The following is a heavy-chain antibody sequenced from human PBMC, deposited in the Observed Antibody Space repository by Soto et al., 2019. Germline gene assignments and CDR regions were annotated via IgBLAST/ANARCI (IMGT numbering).Heavy chain of an antibody. CDR3: AKDMLGYGPPQEDTFDY. D-gene: IGHD3-16*01. V-gene: IGHV3-30*18. Sequence: QVQLVESGGGVVQPGRSLRLSYAASGFTFSSYGMHWVRQAPGKGLEWVAVISYDGSNKYYADSVKGRFTISRDNSKNTLYLQMNSLRAEDTAVYYCAKDMLGYGPPQEDTFDYWGQGTLVTVSS. CDR1: GFTFSSYG. J-gene: IGHJ4*02. CDR2: ISYDGSNK.